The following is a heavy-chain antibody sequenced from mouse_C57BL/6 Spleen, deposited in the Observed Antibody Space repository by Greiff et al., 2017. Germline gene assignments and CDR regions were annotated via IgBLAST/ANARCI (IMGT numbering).Heavy chain of an antibody. CDR1: GYTFTSYW. D-gene: IGHD2-5*01. Sequence: QVQLQQPGAELVKPGASVKLSCKASGYTFTSYWMHWVKQRPGRGLEWIGRIDPNSGGTNYNEKFKSKATLTVDKSSSTAYMQLSSLTSEDSAVYYCARSSSNYLYYAMDYWGQGTSVTVSS. CDR2: IDPNSGGT. V-gene: IGHV1-72*01. CDR3: ARSSSNYLYYAMDY. J-gene: IGHJ4*01.